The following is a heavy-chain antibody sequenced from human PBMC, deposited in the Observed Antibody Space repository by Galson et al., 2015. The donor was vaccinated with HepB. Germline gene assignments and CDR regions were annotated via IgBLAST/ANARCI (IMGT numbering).Heavy chain of an antibody. V-gene: IGHV3-30*18. CDR1: GFNFNNYA. Sequence: SLRLSCAASGFNFNNYAMHWARQAPGKGLEWVAVISYDRNDELYADSVKGRFTISRDTSKKTVCLQMKSLRPEDTAIYYCAKAAVGWERHNFYYFDFWGQGTLVTVSS. J-gene: IGHJ4*02. D-gene: IGHD1-26*01. CDR2: ISYDRNDE. CDR3: AKAAVGWERHNFYYFDF.